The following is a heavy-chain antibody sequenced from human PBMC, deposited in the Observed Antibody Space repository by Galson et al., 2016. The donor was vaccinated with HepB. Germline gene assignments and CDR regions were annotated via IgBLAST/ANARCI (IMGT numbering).Heavy chain of an antibody. CDR3: AREAGTSGWHERLHFDY. Sequence: SLRLSCAASGFTFGTYGMHWVRQAPGKGLEWVGFVWYHGSNQDYGESVKGRFTISRDNSKNILYLQMNSLRVDDTAVYYCAREAGTSGWHERLHFDYWGQGVLVTVSS. V-gene: IGHV3-33*01. D-gene: IGHD6-19*01. J-gene: IGHJ4*02. CDR1: GFTFGTYG. CDR2: VWYHGSNQ.